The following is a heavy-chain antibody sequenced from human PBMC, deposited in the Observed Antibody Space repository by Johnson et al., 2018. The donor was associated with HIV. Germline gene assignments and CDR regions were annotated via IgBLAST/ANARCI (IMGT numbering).Heavy chain of an antibody. CDR2: ISYDGSDK. J-gene: IGHJ3*02. CDR1: GFTFSSYG. CDR3: ARWSRYTYDIDAVFLLQAFDI. Sequence: QVQLVESGGGVVQPGRSLRLSCAASGFTFSSYGMHWVRQAPAKGLEWVAVISYDGSDKDYADSVKGRFTIYRDSSKNTLYLQMNSLRAEATAVYYCARWSRYTYDIDAVFLLQAFDIWGQGTMVTVSS. D-gene: IGHD3-16*02. V-gene: IGHV3-30*04.